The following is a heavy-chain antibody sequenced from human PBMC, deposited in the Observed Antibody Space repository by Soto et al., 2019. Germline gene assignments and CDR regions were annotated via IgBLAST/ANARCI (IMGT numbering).Heavy chain of an antibody. CDR1: GDSMSRGDYY. D-gene: IGHD4-17*01. Sequence: QVQLQESGPGLVKPSQTLSLSCTVSGDSMSRGDYYWSWIRQPPGKGLEWIGFLYHTGRTYYSPSLKGRDDISVDTSKNQFSLKLSSVTAADTAVYYCARDPRYDYGDLSHVFDMWGQGTMVTVSS. J-gene: IGHJ3*02. V-gene: IGHV4-30-4*01. CDR2: LYHTGRT. CDR3: ARDPRYDYGDLSHVFDM.